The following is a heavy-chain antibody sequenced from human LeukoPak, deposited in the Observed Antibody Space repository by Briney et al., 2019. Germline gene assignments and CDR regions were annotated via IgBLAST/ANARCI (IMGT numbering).Heavy chain of an antibody. V-gene: IGHV3-21*01. Sequence: GGSLRLSCAASGFTFSSYSMNWVRQAPGKGLEWVSSISSSSSSYIYYADSVKGRSTISRDNAKNSLYLQMNSLRAEDTAVYYCASTLPGTVAGDYWGQGTLVTVSS. CDR2: ISSSSSSYI. D-gene: IGHD6-19*01. CDR3: ASTLPGTVAGDY. CDR1: GFTFSSYS. J-gene: IGHJ4*02.